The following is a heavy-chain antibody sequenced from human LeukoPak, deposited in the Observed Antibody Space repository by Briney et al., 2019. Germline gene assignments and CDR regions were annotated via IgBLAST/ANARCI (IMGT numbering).Heavy chain of an antibody. CDR2: IYYSGST. CDR3: ARGNFVVVH. J-gene: IGHJ4*02. CDR1: GGSISSYY. V-gene: IGHV4-59*01. D-gene: IGHD2-15*01. Sequence: SETLSLTCTVSGGSISSYYWSWLRQPPGKGLEWIGYIYYSGSTNYNPSLTSRVTISVDTSKNQFSLKLSSVTAADTAVYYCARGNFVVVHWGQGTLVTVSS.